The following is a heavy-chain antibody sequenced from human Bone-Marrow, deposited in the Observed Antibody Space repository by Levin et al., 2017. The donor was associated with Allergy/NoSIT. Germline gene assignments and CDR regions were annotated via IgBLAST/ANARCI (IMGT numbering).Heavy chain of an antibody. CDR3: AASRSDWHYFNFDY. D-gene: IGHD1-7*01. V-gene: IGHV3-48*01. J-gene: IGHJ4*02. Sequence: GGSLRLSCTASEFTFSTSSLNWVRQAPGNGLEWVSYISSTSSLRYYADSVKGRFTISRDNAKNSLYLQMSSLRAEDTAVYYCAASRSDWHYFNFDYWGQGSLVTVSS. CDR2: ISSTSSLR. CDR1: EFTFSTSS.